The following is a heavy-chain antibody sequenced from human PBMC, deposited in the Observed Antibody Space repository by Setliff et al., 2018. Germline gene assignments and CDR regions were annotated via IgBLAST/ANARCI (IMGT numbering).Heavy chain of an antibody. CDR2: VRSNSVGGTT. V-gene: IGHV3-15*01. CDR3: TGRTYGHQLGDY. Sequence: GGSLRLSCTASGLTFADAWMNWVRQAPGKGLEWVARVRSNSVGGTTEYGAPVKDRFTISRDDSKDTVYLQMNDLKTEDTGVYYCTGRTYGHQLGDYWGQGTLVTVSS. J-gene: IGHJ4*02. CDR1: GLTFADAW. D-gene: IGHD3-10*01.